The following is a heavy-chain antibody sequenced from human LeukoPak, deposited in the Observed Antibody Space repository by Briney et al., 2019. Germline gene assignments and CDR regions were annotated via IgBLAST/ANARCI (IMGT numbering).Heavy chain of an antibody. CDR1: GFTFSSYA. CDR2: ISDSGRST. Sequence: GGSLRLSCAASGFTFSSYAMSWVRQAPGKGLEWVSAISDSGRSTYYAVSVKGRFTISRDNSKSTLYLQMNSLRAEDTAVYYCAKVRDGYNNFDYWGQGTLVTVSS. J-gene: IGHJ4*02. D-gene: IGHD5-24*01. CDR3: AKVRDGYNNFDY. V-gene: IGHV3-23*01.